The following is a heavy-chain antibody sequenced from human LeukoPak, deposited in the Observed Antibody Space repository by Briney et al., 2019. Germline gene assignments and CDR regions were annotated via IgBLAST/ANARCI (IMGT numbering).Heavy chain of an antibody. CDR3: ARQEYTYGSLDY. V-gene: IGHV5-51*01. D-gene: IGHD5-18*01. CDR2: IYPGDSDT. Sequence: GESLKISSKVSGYSFTTYWIGWVRQMPGKGLEWMGIIYPGDSDTRYSPSFQGQVTISADKSISTAYLQWSSLKASDTAMYYCARQEYTYGSLDYWGQGTLVTVSS. J-gene: IGHJ4*02. CDR1: GYSFTTYW.